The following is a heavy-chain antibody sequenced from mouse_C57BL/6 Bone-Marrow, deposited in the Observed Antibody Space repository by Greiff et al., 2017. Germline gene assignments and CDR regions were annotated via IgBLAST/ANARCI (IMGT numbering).Heavy chain of an antibody. J-gene: IGHJ1*03. CDR1: GFTFSDYY. CDR3: ARHTHYSNYGWYFDV. Sequence: EVKLMESGGGLVKPGGSLKLSCAASGFTFSDYYLYWVRQTPEKRLEWVAYISNGGGSTYYPDTVKGRFTISRDNATNPLYLHMCRLMTDDTAMYYCARHTHYSNYGWYFDVWGTGTTVTVSS. D-gene: IGHD2-5*01. CDR2: ISNGGGST. V-gene: IGHV5-12*01.